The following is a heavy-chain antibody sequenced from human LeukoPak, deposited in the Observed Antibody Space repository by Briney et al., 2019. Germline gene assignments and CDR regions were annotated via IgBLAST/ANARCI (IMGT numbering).Heavy chain of an antibody. D-gene: IGHD3-22*01. J-gene: IGHJ4*02. CDR3: ARLPLSSGYSYYFDY. V-gene: IGHV3-21*01. Sequence: GGSLRLSCAASAFTFSSYSMNWVRQAPGKGLEWVSSISSSSSYIYYADSVKGRFTISRDNAKNSLYLQMNSLRAEDTAVYYCARLPLSSGYSYYFDYWGQGTLVTVSS. CDR2: ISSSSSYI. CDR1: AFTFSSYS.